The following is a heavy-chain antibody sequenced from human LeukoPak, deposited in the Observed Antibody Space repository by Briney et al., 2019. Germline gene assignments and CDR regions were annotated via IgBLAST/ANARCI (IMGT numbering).Heavy chain of an antibody. CDR2: IYYSGST. CDR1: GGSISSSSYY. Sequence: SETLSLTCTVSGGSISSSSYYWGWIRQPPGKGLEWIGSIYYSGSTYYNPSLKSRVTISVDTSKNQFSLKLSSVTAADTAVYYCARERVEQPYYFDYWGQGTLVTVSS. J-gene: IGHJ4*02. D-gene: IGHD1/OR15-1a*01. V-gene: IGHV4-39*07. CDR3: ARERVEQPYYFDY.